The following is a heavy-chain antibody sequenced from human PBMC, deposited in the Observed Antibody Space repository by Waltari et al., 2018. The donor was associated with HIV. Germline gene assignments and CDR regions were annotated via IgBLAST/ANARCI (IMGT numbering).Heavy chain of an antibody. J-gene: IGHJ4*02. V-gene: IGHV3-7*01. Sequence: EVQLVESGGGLVQPGGSLRLFCAASGFTFSSYGMSWARRAPGKGLEGGANIKQDRSEKYYVDSVKGRFTISRDNAKNSLYLQMNSLRAEDTAVYYCARYFRDLDYWGQGTLVTVSS. CDR1: GFTFSSYG. CDR3: ARYFRDLDY. CDR2: IKQDRSEK.